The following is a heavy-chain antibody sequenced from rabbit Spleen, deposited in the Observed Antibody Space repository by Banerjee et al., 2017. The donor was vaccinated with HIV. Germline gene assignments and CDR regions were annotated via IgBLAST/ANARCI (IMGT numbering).Heavy chain of an antibody. CDR1: GVSFSDKDV. V-gene: IGHV1S45*01. CDR3: ARDLVTAISWNFAL. J-gene: IGHJ4*01. Sequence: QEQLVESGGGLVQPEGSLTLTCKASGVSFSDKDVKCWVRKAPGKGLEWISCVNIATGKSFYASWVSGRFIMSRTSSTTLTLQMTSPTAADTSTYFCARDLVTAISWNFALWGPGTLVTVS. D-gene: IGHD7-1*01. CDR2: VNIATGKS.